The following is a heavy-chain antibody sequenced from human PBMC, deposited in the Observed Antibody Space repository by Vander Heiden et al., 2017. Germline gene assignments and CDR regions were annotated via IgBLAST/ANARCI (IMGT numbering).Heavy chain of an antibody. J-gene: IGHJ4*02. V-gene: IGHV4-39*02. Sequence: QLHLQESGPGLVKPSETLSLTCSVSGGSLSSSTYHWGWIRQAPVKGLEWIGSFSYSGTTFYNPSLKSRVTISVDTSKNQFSLKLNSVTAADTAVYYCARDNYGYDYFDYWGQGTLVTVSS. CDR2: FSYSGTT. D-gene: IGHD5-18*01. CDR1: GGSLSSSTYH. CDR3: ARDNYGYDYFDY.